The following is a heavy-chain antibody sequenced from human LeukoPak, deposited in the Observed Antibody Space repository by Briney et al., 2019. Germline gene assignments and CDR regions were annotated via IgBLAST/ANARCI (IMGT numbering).Heavy chain of an antibody. V-gene: IGHV3-7*01. CDR1: GFTFSNYW. CDR2: IYLDGSRA. J-gene: IGHJ6*03. CDR3: GRAGPATKDHFIDV. D-gene: IGHD2-2*01. Sequence: QSGGSLRLSCAVAGFTFSNYWISWARQSPGRGLEWVANIYLDGSRAYYVDSVKGRFTISRDNDTTSLFLQMNSLSADDTAVYYCGRAGPATKDHFIDVWGKGPTVTVSS.